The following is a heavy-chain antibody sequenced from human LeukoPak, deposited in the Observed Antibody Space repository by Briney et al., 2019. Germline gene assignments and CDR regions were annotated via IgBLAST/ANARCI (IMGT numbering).Heavy chain of an antibody. CDR1: GFTFSDYY. CDR3: ARDVEGYSYGLHYYYYGMDV. D-gene: IGHD5-18*01. Sequence: GGSLRLSCAASGFTFSDYYMSWIRQAPGKGLEWVSYISSSGSTIYYADSVKGRFTISRDNAKNSLYLQMNSLRAEDTAVYYCARDVEGYSYGLHYYYYGMDVWGQGTTVTVSS. J-gene: IGHJ6*02. V-gene: IGHV3-11*01. CDR2: ISSSGSTI.